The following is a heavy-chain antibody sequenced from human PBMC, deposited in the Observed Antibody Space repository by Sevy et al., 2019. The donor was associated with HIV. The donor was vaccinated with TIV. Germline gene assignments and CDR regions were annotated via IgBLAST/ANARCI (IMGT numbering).Heavy chain of an antibody. V-gene: IGHV4-59*11. CDR2: IYYSGRT. CDR3: ARPSPEYYYGMDV. J-gene: IGHJ6*02. CDR1: GDSISTQY. Sequence: SETLSLTCSVSGDSISTQYWSWIRQPPGKGLEWIGYIYYSGRTNYNPSLKSRANILVDRTKNQFSLKLSSVTAADTAVYYCARPSPEYYYGMDVWGQGTTVTVSS.